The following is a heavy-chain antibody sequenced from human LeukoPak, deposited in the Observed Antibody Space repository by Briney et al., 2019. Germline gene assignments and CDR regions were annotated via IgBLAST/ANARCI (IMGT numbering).Heavy chain of an antibody. J-gene: IGHJ4*02. CDR3: ARDVRRSGELHYYFDY. CDR2: INPNSGGT. V-gene: IGHV1-2*02. CDR1: GYTFTGYY. D-gene: IGHD3-16*01. Sequence: GASVKVSCKASGYTFTGYYMHWVRQAPGRGLEWMGWINPNSGGTNYAQKFQGRVTMTRDTSISTAYMELSRLRSDDTAVYYCARDVRRSGELHYYFDYWGQGTLVTVSS.